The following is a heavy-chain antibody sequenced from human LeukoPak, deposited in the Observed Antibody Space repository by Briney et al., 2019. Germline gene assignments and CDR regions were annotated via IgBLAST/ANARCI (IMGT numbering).Heavy chain of an antibody. CDR3: ASPRDCSNYIDY. D-gene: IGHD4-11*01. CDR1: GFTFSSYA. J-gene: IGHJ4*02. V-gene: IGHV3-30-3*01. CDR2: ISYDGSNK. Sequence: PGGSLRLSCAASGFTFSSYAMHWVRQAPGKGLEWVAVISYDGSNKYYADSVKGRFTISRDNSKNTLYLQMNSLRAEDTAVYYCASPRDCSNYIDYWGQGTLVTVSS.